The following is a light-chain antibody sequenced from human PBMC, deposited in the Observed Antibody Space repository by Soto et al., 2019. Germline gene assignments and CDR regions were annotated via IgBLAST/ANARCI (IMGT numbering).Light chain of an antibody. CDR3: QQYDIYRT. V-gene: IGKV1-5*01. CDR1: QSISSW. CDR2: DAS. Sequence: DIRRTQSHSTLSASVGDRVTITCRASQSISSWLAWYQQKPGKAPKLLIYDASSLESGVPSRFSGSRSGTEFTLTIANLQPDDFATYYCQQYDIYRTFGTGTKVAIK. J-gene: IGKJ1*01.